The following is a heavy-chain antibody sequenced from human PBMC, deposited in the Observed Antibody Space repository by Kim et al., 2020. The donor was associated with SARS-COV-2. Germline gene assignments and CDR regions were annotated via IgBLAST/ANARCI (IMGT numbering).Heavy chain of an antibody. Sequence: ASVKVSCKASGYTFTSYDINWVRQATGQGLEWMGWMNPNSGNTGYAQKFQGRVTMTRNTSISTAYMELSSLRSEDTAVYYCASGVNTMIVVVIKAYYYYYMDVWGKGTTVTVSS. D-gene: IGHD3-22*01. J-gene: IGHJ6*03. CDR1: GYTFTSYD. V-gene: IGHV1-8*01. CDR2: MNPNSGNT. CDR3: ASGVNTMIVVVIKAYYYYYMDV.